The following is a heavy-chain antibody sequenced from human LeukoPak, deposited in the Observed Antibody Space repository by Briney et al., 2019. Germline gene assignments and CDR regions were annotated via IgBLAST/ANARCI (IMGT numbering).Heavy chain of an antibody. D-gene: IGHD6-6*01. J-gene: IGHJ6*03. V-gene: IGHV3-21*01. Sequence: PGGSLRLSCAASGFTFSSYSMNWVRQAPGKGLEWVSSISSSSSYIYYADSVKGRFTISRDNAKNSLYLQMNSLRVEDTAVYFCATDGALGYHYYMDVWGKGTTVTVSS. CDR3: ATDGALGYHYYMDV. CDR1: GFTFSSYS. CDR2: ISSSSSYI.